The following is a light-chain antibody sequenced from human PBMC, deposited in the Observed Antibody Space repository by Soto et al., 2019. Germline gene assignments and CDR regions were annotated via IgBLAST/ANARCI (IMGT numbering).Light chain of an antibody. Sequence: QSALTQPPSASGSPGQSVTISCTGTSSDVGGYNYVSWYQQHPGKAPKLIIYEASQRPSGVPDRFSVSKSGNTASLTVSGLQAEDEAVYYCSSYAGSNNYVLFGGGTQLTVL. V-gene: IGLV2-8*01. CDR1: SSDVGGYNY. CDR3: SSYAGSNNYVL. CDR2: EAS. J-gene: IGLJ2*01.